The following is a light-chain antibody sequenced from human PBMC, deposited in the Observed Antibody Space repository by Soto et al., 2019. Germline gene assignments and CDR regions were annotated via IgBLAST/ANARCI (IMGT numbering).Light chain of an antibody. J-gene: IGKJ3*01. CDR1: QSVSSY. CDR2: DAS. V-gene: IGKV3-11*01. Sequence: EIVLTQSPATLSLPPGERATLSCRASQSVSSYLAWYQQKPVQAPRLLIYDASNRATGIPARFSGSGSGTDFTLTSSSLEPEDFAVYYGQQRSNWPPIFTFGPGTKVYIK. CDR3: QQRSNWPPIFT.